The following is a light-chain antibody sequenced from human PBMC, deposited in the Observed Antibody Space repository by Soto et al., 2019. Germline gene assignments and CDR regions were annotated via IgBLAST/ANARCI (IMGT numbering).Light chain of an antibody. V-gene: IGKV1-39*01. CDR3: QQSYSTPRT. J-gene: IGKJ1*01. CDR2: AAS. CDR1: QSISSY. Sequence: DIQMTQSPSSLSASVGDRVTITYRASQSISSYLNWYQQKPGKAPKLLIYAASSLQSGVPSRFSGSGSGTDFTLTISSLQPEDFATYYCQQSYSTPRTVGQGTKVDIK.